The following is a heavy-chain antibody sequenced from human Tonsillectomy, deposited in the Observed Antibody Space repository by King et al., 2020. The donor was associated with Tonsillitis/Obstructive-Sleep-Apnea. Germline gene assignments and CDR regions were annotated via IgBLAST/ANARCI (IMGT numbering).Heavy chain of an antibody. CDR2: ISYDGSNK. D-gene: IGHD3-16*01. Sequence: VQLVESGGGEVQPGRSLRLSCAVSGFTFSSYGMHWDRQAPGKGLEWGAVISYDGSNKYYADSVKGRFTISRDNSKNTLYLQMNSLRAEDTAVYYCAKGGEAFDYWGQGTLVTVSS. V-gene: IGHV3-30*18. CDR1: GFTFSSYG. CDR3: AKGGEAFDY. J-gene: IGHJ4*02.